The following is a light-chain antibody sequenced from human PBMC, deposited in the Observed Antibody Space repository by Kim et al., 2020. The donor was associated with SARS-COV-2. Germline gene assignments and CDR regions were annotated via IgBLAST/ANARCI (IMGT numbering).Light chain of an antibody. Sequence: DIVLTQSPGTLSLSPGERATLSCRASQSVSSSYLAWYQQKPGQAPRLLIYGASSRATGIPDRFSGSGSGTDFTLTISRLEPEDFAVYYCQQYGSSPYTFGQVTKLEI. CDR2: GAS. CDR3: QQYGSSPYT. J-gene: IGKJ2*01. V-gene: IGKV3-20*01. CDR1: QSVSSSY.